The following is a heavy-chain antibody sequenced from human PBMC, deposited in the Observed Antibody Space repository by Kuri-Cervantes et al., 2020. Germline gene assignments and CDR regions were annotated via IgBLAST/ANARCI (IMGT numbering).Heavy chain of an antibody. CDR1: GGSISSYF. CDR2: IYTSGST. V-gene: IGHV4-4*07. J-gene: IGHJ4*02. D-gene: IGHD6-19*01. Sequence: SETLSLTCTVSGGSISSYFCCWIRQPAGKGLEWIGRIYTSGSTNYNPSLKSRVTISVDTSKNQFSLKLSSVTAADTAVYYCASLAVADPFDYWGQGTLVTVSS. CDR3: ASLAVADPFDY.